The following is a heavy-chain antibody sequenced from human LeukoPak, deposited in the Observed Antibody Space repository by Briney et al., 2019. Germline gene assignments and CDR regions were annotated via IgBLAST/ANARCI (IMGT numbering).Heavy chain of an antibody. D-gene: IGHD2-15*01. Sequence: SGGSLRLSCAASGFTFSSYAMHWVRQAPGKGLEWVAVISYDGSNKYYADSAKGRFTISRDNSKNTLYLQMNSLRAEDTAVYYCARDWGYCSGGSCYSFDYWGQGTLVTVSS. CDR1: GFTFSSYA. CDR3: ARDWGYCSGGSCYSFDY. V-gene: IGHV3-30*04. CDR2: ISYDGSNK. J-gene: IGHJ4*02.